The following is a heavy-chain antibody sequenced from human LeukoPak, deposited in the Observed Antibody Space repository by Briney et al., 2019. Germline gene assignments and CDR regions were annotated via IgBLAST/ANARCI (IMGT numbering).Heavy chain of an antibody. CDR1: GFTFSNYW. CDR2: LNTVGSSA. V-gene: IGHV3-74*01. Sequence: LAGGSLRLSCAASGFTFSNYWMHWVRQAPGKGLVWVSRLNTVGSSANYADSVKGRFTISRDNAKNALYLQMNSLRVEDTAVYYCAGDGFDYWGQGTLVTVSS. J-gene: IGHJ4*02. CDR3: AGDGFDY.